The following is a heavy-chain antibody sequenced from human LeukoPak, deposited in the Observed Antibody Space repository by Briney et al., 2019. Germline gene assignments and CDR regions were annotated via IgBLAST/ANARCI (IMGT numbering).Heavy chain of an antibody. Sequence: GGSLRLSCAASGFTFSSYAMSWVRQAPGKGLEWVSAISGSGGSTYYADSVKGRFTISRDNSKNTLYLQMNSLRAEDTAVYYYAKAGTMTLSYFDYWGQGTLVTVSS. CDR3: AKAGTMTLSYFDY. CDR2: ISGSGGST. D-gene: IGHD3-22*01. J-gene: IGHJ4*02. V-gene: IGHV3-23*01. CDR1: GFTFSSYA.